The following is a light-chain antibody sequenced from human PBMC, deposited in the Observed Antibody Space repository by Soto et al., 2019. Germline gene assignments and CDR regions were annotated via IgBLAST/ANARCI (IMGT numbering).Light chain of an antibody. CDR2: SAS. CDR3: HQYYSWPPYT. Sequence: EVVMTQSPATLSVSPGDRATLSCRASQSVDTNVVWYQQKPGQPPRLLVHSASIRATGVPARFTGIGSGTDFTLTISGLQSDDFATYYCHQYYSWPPYTFGQGTRLQIK. J-gene: IGKJ2*01. V-gene: IGKV3-15*01. CDR1: QSVDTN.